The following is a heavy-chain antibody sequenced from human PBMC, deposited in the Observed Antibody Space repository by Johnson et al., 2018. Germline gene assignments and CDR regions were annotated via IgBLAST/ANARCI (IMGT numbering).Heavy chain of an antibody. J-gene: IGHJ6*03. CDR2: ISYDGSNQ. CDR1: GFTLSNYA. CDR3: ARAPGYYYNMDV. V-gene: IGHV3-30-3*01. Sequence: QVQLQESGGGVVQPGRSLRLSCAASGFTLSNYAMHWVRQAPGKGLEWVAVISYDGSNQYYADSVKGRFTISRDNSKNTLYLQMNSLRAEDTAVYYCARAPGYYYNMDVWGKGTTVTVS. D-gene: IGHD7-27*01.